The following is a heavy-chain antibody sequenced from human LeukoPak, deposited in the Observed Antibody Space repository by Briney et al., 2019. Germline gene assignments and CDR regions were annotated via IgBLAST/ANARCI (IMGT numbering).Heavy chain of an antibody. CDR2: INPNSGGT. Sequence: GASVKVSCKASGYTFTGYYMHWVRQAPGQGLEWMGWINPNSGGTNYAQKFQGRVTMSRDTSISTAYMELSRLRSDDTAVYYCARDLEHMYCSSTSCYPYYFDYWGQGTLVTVSS. V-gene: IGHV1-2*02. CDR1: GYTFTGYY. J-gene: IGHJ4*02. CDR3: ARDLEHMYCSSTSCYPYYFDY. D-gene: IGHD2-2*01.